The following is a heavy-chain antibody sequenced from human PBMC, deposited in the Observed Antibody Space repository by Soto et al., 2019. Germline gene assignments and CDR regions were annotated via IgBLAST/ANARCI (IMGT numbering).Heavy chain of an antibody. Sequence: QVQLVQSGAEVKKPGASVKVSCKASGYTFTSYGISWVRQAPGQGLEWMGWISAYNGNTNYAQKLQGRVTMTTDTSTSTAYMEMRSLRSEETTVYYCARSIATAVHFDYWGQGTLVTVSS. CDR2: ISAYNGNT. D-gene: IGHD6-13*01. J-gene: IGHJ4*02. V-gene: IGHV1-18*01. CDR3: ARSIATAVHFDY. CDR1: GYTFTSYG.